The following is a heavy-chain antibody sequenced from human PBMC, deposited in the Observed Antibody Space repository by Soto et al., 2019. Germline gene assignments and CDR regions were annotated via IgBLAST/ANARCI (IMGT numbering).Heavy chain of an antibody. CDR2: ISGSGGST. V-gene: IGHV3-23*01. CDR3: ARKLAIFGVVIPYYFDY. D-gene: IGHD3-3*01. J-gene: IGHJ4*02. CDR1: GFTFSSYA. Sequence: GGSLRLSCAASGFTFSSYAMSWVRQAPGKGLEWVSAISGSGGSTYYADSVKGRLTISRDNSKNTLYLQMNSLRAEDTAVYYCARKLAIFGVVIPYYFDYWGQGTLVTVSS.